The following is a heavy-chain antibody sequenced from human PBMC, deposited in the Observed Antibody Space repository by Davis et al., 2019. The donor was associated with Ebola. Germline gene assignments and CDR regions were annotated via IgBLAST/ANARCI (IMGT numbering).Heavy chain of an antibody. CDR2: ITSISTFT. CDR1: GFTFSSYT. D-gene: IGHD2-2*01. CDR3: TRDIVVAFDY. V-gene: IGHV3-21*01. Sequence: PGGSLRLSCAASGFTFSSYTMHWVRQAPGKGLEWVSSITSISTFTNYADFVKGRFIISRDNAKTSLFLQMNSLTAEDTAVYYCTRDIVVAFDYWGQGSLVTVSS. J-gene: IGHJ4*02.